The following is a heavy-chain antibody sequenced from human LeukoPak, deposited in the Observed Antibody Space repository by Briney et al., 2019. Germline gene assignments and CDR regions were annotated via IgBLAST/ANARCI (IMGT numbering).Heavy chain of an antibody. CDR1: GFTFSSYE. CDR3: ARGWWELHY. J-gene: IGHJ4*02. D-gene: IGHD1-26*01. V-gene: IGHV3-48*03. CDR2: ISSSGSTI. Sequence: PGGSLRLSCAASGFTFSSYEMNWVRQAPGKGLEWVSYISSSGSTIYYADSVKGRFTTSRDNAKNSLYLQMNSLRAEDTAVYYCARGWWELHYWGQGTLVTVSS.